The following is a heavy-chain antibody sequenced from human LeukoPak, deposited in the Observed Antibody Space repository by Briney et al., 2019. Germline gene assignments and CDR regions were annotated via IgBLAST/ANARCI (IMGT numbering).Heavy chain of an antibody. V-gene: IGHV3-74*01. CDR2: INSDGGGA. Sequence: GGSLRLSCAASGITFGNNWMHWVRQGPGKGLVWISRINSDGGGAIYADSVKGRFTVSRDNAKNTLYLQMNSLRAEDTAVYYCARDRYSSGWQGGFDYWGQGTLVTVSS. CDR1: GITFGNNW. J-gene: IGHJ4*02. D-gene: IGHD6-19*01. CDR3: ARDRYSSGWQGGFDY.